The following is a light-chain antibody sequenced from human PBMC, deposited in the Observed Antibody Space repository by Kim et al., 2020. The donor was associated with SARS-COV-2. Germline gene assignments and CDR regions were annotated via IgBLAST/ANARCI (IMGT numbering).Light chain of an antibody. CDR2: DAS. J-gene: IGKJ1*01. V-gene: IGKV1-5*01. Sequence: DFQMTQSPSIVSASVGDTVTITCRASENTNWYLAWYQQKSGKAPKLLIYDASILEEGVPSRFSGSGYETEFTLTITNLQPDDIATYYCQRPGMFCPGSKVDIK. CDR1: ENTNWY. CDR3: QRPGM.